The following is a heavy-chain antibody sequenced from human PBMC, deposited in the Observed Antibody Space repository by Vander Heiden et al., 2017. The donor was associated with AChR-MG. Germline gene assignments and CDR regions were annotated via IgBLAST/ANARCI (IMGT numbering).Heavy chain of an antibody. Sequence: QLQLVRSGSEVKMPSASVKVSCRASGYTLAGYYLHWVRQAPGQGLEWMGWINPNSGGTNYAQEFQDRVTMTRDTSINTAYMALSSLRSDDTAVYYCARDHCTTSNCYEYHYHGLDVWGQGTTVTVSS. CDR2: INPNSGGT. V-gene: IGHV1-2*02. D-gene: IGHD2-2*01. CDR3: ARDHCTTSNCYEYHYHGLDV. J-gene: IGHJ6*02. CDR1: GYTLAGYY.